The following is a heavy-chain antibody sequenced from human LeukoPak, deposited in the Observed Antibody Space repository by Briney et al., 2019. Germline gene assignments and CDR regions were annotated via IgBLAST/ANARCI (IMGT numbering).Heavy chain of an antibody. CDR2: ISYDGSNK. J-gene: IGHJ4*02. D-gene: IGHD3-10*01. Sequence: GGSLRLSCAASGFTFSGYAMHWVRRAPGKGLEWVAVISYDGSNKLSADSVKGRFTICRDNSKNTLYLQMNSLRAEDTAVYYCAKEGTMVRGLTLDQWGQGTLVTVSS. V-gene: IGHV3-30*18. CDR1: GFTFSGYA. CDR3: AKEGTMVRGLTLDQ.